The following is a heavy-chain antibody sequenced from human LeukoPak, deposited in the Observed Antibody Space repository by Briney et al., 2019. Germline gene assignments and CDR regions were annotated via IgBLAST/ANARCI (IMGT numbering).Heavy chain of an antibody. V-gene: IGHV3-21*01. CDR2: ISTSSIYI. J-gene: IGHJ3*02. CDR3: ARVRLQPRTLLDDAFDI. CDR1: GFTFSRYS. Sequence: GGSLRLSCAASGFTFSRYSMDWVRQAPGKGLEWVSSISTSSIYIYYADSLKGRFTISRDNAKNSLYLQMNSLGAEDTAVYYCARVRLQPRTLLDDAFDIWGQGTMVTVSS. D-gene: IGHD1-14*01.